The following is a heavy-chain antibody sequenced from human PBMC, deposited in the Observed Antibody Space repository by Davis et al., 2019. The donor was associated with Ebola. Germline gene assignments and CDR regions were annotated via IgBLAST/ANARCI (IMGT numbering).Heavy chain of an antibody. CDR1: GFTFSSYA. D-gene: IGHD1-26*01. CDR2: IRYDGSNK. Sequence: GESLKISCAASGFTFSSYAMHWVRQAPGKGLEWVAFIRYDGSNKYYADSVKGRFTTSRDNSKNTLSLQMNSLRAEDTAVYYCAKAGHCGNYCSFDSWGQGTLVTVSS. V-gene: IGHV3-30*02. J-gene: IGHJ4*02. CDR3: AKAGHCGNYCSFDS.